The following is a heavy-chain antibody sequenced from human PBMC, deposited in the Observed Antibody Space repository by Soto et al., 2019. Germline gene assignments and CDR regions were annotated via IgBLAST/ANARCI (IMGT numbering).Heavy chain of an antibody. CDR2: IYPYNGNT. CDR3: ARDLKGAAGGGY. CDR1: GNTFINHG. D-gene: IGHD6-13*01. Sequence: QVQLVQSGAEVRKPGASVKVSCKSSGNTFINHGIFWVRQAPGQGLEWMAWIYPYNGNTNYAQKFLGRVTLTTDTSTSTAYTDLRSLTADDTAIYYCARDLKGAAGGGYWGQGTLVTVSS. V-gene: IGHV1-18*01. J-gene: IGHJ4*02.